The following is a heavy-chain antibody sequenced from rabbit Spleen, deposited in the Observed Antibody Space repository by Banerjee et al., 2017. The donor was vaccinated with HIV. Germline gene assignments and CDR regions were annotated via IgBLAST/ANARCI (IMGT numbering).Heavy chain of an antibody. J-gene: IGHJ6*01. Sequence: QQLEESGGGLVKPGASLTLTCTASGVSFSFSSYMCWVRQAPGKGLEWIGCIATGSSGFTYYATWAKGRFTCSKTSSTTVTLQMTSLTAADTATYFCARDSGSSFSSYGMDLWGPGTLVTVS. V-gene: IGHV1S40*01. D-gene: IGHD8-1*01. CDR2: IATGSSGFT. CDR3: ARDSGSSFSSYGMDL. CDR1: GVSFSFSSY.